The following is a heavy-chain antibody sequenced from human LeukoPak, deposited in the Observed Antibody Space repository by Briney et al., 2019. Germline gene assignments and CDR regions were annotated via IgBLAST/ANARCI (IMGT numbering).Heavy chain of an antibody. D-gene: IGHD3-9*01. V-gene: IGHV3-21*01. CDR3: ARDATQYLRYGYFDY. CDR1: GFTFSSSA. CDR2: INQISSHI. Sequence: KSGGSLRLSCAASGFTFSSSAMNWVRQAPGQGLEWVSSINQISSHIYYAESVRGRFSISRDNAKNSVYLQMNSLRAEDTAIYYCARDATQYLRYGYFDYWGPGILVTVSS. J-gene: IGHJ4*02.